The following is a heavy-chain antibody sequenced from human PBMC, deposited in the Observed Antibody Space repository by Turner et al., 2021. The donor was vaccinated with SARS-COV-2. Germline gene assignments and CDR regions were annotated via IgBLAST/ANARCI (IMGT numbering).Heavy chain of an antibody. V-gene: IGHV3-48*04. Sequence: VQLVESGGGLVQLGGSLSLYCAAYGFIFRSYSVNWVGHAPGKGLEWVSSISSSSSYTNYADSEKCGFTISRDNTKNALYLQMNSLRAEGTSVYYCARDDYGDYNFDYGGQGTLVTVST. CDR1: GFIFRSYS. J-gene: IGHJ4*02. D-gene: IGHD4-17*01. CDR2: ISSSSSYT. CDR3: ARDDYGDYNFDY.